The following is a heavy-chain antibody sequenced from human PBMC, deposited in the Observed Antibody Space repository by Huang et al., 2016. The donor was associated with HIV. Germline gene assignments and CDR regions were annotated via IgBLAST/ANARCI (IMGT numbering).Heavy chain of an antibody. CDR1: GGSIRSDNYY. J-gene: IGHJ4*02. V-gene: IGHV4-39*01. D-gene: IGHD3-10*01. CDR3: ARLPGSITMIRGVITDPY. CDR2: IYYSGST. Sequence: QLQLQESGPGLVKPSETLSLTCTVSGGSIRSDNYYWGWIRQPPGKGLAWIGSIYYSGSTYYNPSLKSRVTITGDTSKNQFSLKMRSVTAADTAVYYCARLPGSITMIRGVITDPYWGQGTLVTVSS.